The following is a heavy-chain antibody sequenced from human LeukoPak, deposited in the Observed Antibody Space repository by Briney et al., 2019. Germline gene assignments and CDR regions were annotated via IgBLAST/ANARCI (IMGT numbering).Heavy chain of an antibody. CDR2: ISRGGDST. J-gene: IGHJ3*02. CDR3: AKVNYYDSSVYDALDI. CDR1: GFTFSSYA. D-gene: IGHD3-22*01. Sequence: GGSLRLSCATSGFTFSSYAMSWVRQAPGKGLEWVSTISRGGDSTYFADSVKGRFTLSRDNSKNTLYLQMNSLRAEDTAVYYCAKVNYYDSSVYDALDIWGQGTMVTVSS. V-gene: IGHV3-23*01.